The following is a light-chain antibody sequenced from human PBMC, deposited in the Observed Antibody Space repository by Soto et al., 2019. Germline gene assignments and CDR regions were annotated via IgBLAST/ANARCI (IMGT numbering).Light chain of an antibody. Sequence: DIVMTQSPDSLAVSLGERATINCKSSQAVLYTSNNKNYLAWYRQKPGQPPELLMYWASTRESGVPDRFSGSGSGTDFTLTISSLQAEDVAVYYCQQYYSFPPSFGHGTKLEI. J-gene: IGKJ2*01. CDR2: WAS. V-gene: IGKV4-1*01. CDR3: QQYYSFPPS. CDR1: QAVLYTSNNKNY.